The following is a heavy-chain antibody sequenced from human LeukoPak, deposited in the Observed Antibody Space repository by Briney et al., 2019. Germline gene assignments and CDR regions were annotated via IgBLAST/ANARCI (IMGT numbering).Heavy chain of an antibody. CDR2: IYCSGST. D-gene: IGHD6-13*01. CDR3: ARRDSSSWTRFDY. J-gene: IGHJ4*02. CDR1: GGSISSSSYY. V-gene: IGHV4-39*01. Sequence: SETLSLTCTVSGGSISSSSYYWGWIRQPPGKGLEWIGSIYCSGSTYYNPSLKSRVTISVDTSKKQFSLKLSSVTAADTAVYYCARRDSSSWTRFDYWGQGTLVTVSS.